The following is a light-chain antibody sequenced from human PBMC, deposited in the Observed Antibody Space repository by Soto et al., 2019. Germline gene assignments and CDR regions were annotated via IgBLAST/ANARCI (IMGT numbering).Light chain of an antibody. CDR1: QTIGNY. CDR3: QQSYNTPRT. V-gene: IGKV1-39*01. J-gene: IGKJ1*01. CDR2: AAS. Sequence: DIQMTQAPSSLPASVGDRVSITCRASQTIGNYLNWYQQRPGKAPNLLISAASTLQSGVPSRFSGSGSGTDFTLTITSLQPEDFATYYCQQSYNTPRTFGQGTKLEI.